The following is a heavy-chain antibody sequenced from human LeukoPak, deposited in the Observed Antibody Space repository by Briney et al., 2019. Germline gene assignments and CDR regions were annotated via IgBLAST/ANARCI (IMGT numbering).Heavy chain of an antibody. CDR2: INPNSAAT. D-gene: IGHD6-13*01. CDR3: ARGVGSSWFAD. J-gene: IGHJ5*02. CDR1: GYTFIANY. V-gene: IGHV1-2*02. Sequence: ASVKVSCKASGYTFIANYIDWVRQAPGQGLEWMGWINPNSAATSYVQNFEGRVTMTRDTSMTTHYMELSRLTSDDTAVYYCARGVGSSWFADWGQGTLVTVSS.